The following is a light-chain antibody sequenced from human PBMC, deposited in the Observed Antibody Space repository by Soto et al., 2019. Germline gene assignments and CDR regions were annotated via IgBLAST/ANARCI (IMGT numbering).Light chain of an antibody. CDR3: SSFAGSNNFPYV. Sequence: QSALTQPRSVSGSPGQSVTISCTGTSSDVGGSNFVSWYQQHPGKAPKLMIYDVNKWPSGVPDRFSGSKSGNTASLTISGLQAEDEADYYCSSFAGSNNFPYVFGTGTKLTVL. CDR2: DVN. J-gene: IGLJ1*01. CDR1: SSDVGGSNF. V-gene: IGLV2-11*01.